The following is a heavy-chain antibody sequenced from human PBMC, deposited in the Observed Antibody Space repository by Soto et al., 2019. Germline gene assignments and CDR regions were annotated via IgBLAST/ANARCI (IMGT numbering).Heavy chain of an antibody. CDR1: GFTFSSYA. CDR3: VKGANWNLDY. D-gene: IGHD1-20*01. V-gene: IGHV3-64D*06. CDR2: ISSNGGST. Sequence: PGGSLRLSCSASGFTFSSYAMHWVRRSPGKGLEYVSAISSNGGSTYYADSVKGRFTISRDNSKNTLYLQMSSLRAEDTAVYYCVKGANWNLDYWGQGTLVTVSS. J-gene: IGHJ4*02.